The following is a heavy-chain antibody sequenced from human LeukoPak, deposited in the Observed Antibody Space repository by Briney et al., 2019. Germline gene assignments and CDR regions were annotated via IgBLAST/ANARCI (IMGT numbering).Heavy chain of an antibody. CDR2: IAPYNDNA. J-gene: IGHJ4*02. CDR1: GYNFATYG. Sequence: GASVKVSCKSSGYNFATYGISWVRQAPGQGVAWMGWIAPYNDNANSAQKFQGRLSMTADTSTSTASMELRSLRSDDTAVYYCTRDPRHKYGNFDNWGQGTLVTVSS. D-gene: IGHD2/OR15-2a*01. CDR3: TRDPRHKYGNFDN. V-gene: IGHV1-18*01.